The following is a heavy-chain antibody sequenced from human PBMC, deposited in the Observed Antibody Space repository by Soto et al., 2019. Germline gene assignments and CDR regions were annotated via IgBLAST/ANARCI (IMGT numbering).Heavy chain of an antibody. D-gene: IGHD2-2*02. Sequence: EVQLVESGGGLIQPGGSLRLSCAASGFTVSSNYMSWVRQAPGKGLEWVSVIYSGGSTYYADSVKGRFTISRDNSKNTLYLQMNSLRAEDTAVYYCARDRGYCSSPSCYIYGMDVWGQGTTVTVSS. J-gene: IGHJ6*02. V-gene: IGHV3-53*01. CDR1: GFTVSSNY. CDR2: IYSGGST. CDR3: ARDRGYCSSPSCYIYGMDV.